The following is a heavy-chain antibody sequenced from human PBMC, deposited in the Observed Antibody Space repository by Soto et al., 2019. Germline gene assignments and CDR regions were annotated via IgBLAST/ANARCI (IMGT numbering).Heavy chain of an antibody. J-gene: IGHJ6*02. CDR1: GGTFSSYA. CDR3: ARSRNFYYGSWMGNSYGMDV. CDR2: IIPIFGTA. V-gene: IGHV1-69*06. Sequence: QVQLVQSGAEVKKPGSSVKVSCKASGGTFSSYAISWVRQAPGQGLEWMGGIIPIFGTANYAPKFRGRVTITADKSTSTADMGLSSLRAEDTAVYYCARSRNFYYGSWMGNSYGMDVWGQGTTVTVSS. D-gene: IGHD3-10*01.